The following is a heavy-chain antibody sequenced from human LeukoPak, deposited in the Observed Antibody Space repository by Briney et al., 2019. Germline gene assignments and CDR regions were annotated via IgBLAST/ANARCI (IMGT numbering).Heavy chain of an antibody. D-gene: IGHD4-17*01. J-gene: IGHJ6*02. V-gene: IGHV3-7*01. CDR1: GFTFSSYW. Sequence: GGSLRLSCAASGFTFSSYWMSWVRQAPGKGLEWVANIKQDGSEKYYVDSVKGRFTISRDNAKNSLYLQMNSLRAEDTAVYYCARDVQYGDYADLGALYYYYGMDVWGQGTTVTVSS. CDR3: ARDVQYGDYADLGALYYYYGMDV. CDR2: IKQDGSEK.